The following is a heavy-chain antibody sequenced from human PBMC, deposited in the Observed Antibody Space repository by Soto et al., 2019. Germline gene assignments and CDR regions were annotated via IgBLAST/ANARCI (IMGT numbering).Heavy chain of an antibody. CDR1: GGSISSGGYS. CDR3: ARHDKIWFGELLNWFDP. CDR2: IYHSGST. J-gene: IGHJ5*02. Sequence: TLSLTCAVSGGSISSGGYSWSWIRQPPGKGLEWIGYIYHSGSTYYNPSLKSRVTISIDTSKNQFSLKLSSVTAADTAVYYCARHDKIWFGELLNWFDPWGQGTLVTVSS. D-gene: IGHD3-10*01. V-gene: IGHV4-30-2*05.